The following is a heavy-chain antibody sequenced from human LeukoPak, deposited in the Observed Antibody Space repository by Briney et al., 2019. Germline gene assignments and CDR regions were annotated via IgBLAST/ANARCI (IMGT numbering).Heavy chain of an antibody. Sequence: GASVKVSCKASGYTFTKYVLSWVRQAPGQGLEWMGWISAYNGNAKYAQKFQGRVTMTTDTSTSTAYMEVRSLRSEDTAVYYCARHHVLEWLLAGGFDPWGQGTLVTVSS. V-gene: IGHV1-18*01. CDR1: GYTFTKYV. CDR3: ARHHVLEWLLAGGFDP. D-gene: IGHD3-3*01. J-gene: IGHJ5*02. CDR2: ISAYNGNA.